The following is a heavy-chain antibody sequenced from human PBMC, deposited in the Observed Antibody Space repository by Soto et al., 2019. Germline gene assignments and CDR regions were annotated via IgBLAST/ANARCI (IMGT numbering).Heavy chain of an antibody. CDR2: IYYSGST. Sequence: SETLSLTCTVSGGSISSSSYYWGWIRQPPGKGLEWIGSIYYSGSTYYNPSLKSRVTISVDTSKNQFSLKLSSVTAADTAVYYCARHSAMGATGAFDIWGQGTMVTVSS. D-gene: IGHD1-26*01. CDR3: ARHSAMGATGAFDI. CDR1: GGSISSSSYY. V-gene: IGHV4-39*01. J-gene: IGHJ3*02.